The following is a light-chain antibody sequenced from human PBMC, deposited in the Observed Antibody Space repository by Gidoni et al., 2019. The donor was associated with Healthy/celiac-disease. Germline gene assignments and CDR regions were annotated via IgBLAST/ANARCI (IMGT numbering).Light chain of an antibody. CDR3: QAWDSSTEVV. V-gene: IGLV3-1*01. CDR2: QDS. Sequence: SYELTQPPSVSVSPGQTASITCSGDKLGDKYACCYQQKPGQSPVLVIYQDSKRTSRFPVRFSGSNSGNTATLTISGTQAMDDADYYCQAWDSSTEVVFGGWTKLTVL. CDR1: KLGDKY. J-gene: IGLJ2*01.